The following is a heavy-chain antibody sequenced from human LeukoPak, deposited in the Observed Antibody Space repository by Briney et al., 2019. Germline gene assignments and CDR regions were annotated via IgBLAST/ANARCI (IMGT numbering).Heavy chain of an antibody. CDR2: IYYSGST. Sequence: PSETLSLTCTVSGGSISSSSYYWGWIRQPPGKGLEWIGSIYYSGSTYYNPSLKSRVTISVDTSKNQFSLKLSSVTAADTAVYYCARRSKIDVVVPAARVFDYWGQGTLVTVSS. CDR1: GGSISSSSYY. D-gene: IGHD2-2*01. J-gene: IGHJ4*02. CDR3: ARRSKIDVVVPAARVFDY. V-gene: IGHV4-39*01.